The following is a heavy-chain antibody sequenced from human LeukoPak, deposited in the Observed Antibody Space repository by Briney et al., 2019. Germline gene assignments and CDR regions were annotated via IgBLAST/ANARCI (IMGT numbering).Heavy chain of an antibody. D-gene: IGHD3-22*01. CDR1: GLTFSSYW. CDR2: INSDGSIT. Sequence: GGSLRLSCAASGLTFSSYWMHWVRQAPGKGLVWVSRINSDGSITSYADSVKGRFTITRDNAKNTLYLQMNSLRAEDTAVYYCARTGYRPLVRYDSSGRGAFDIWGQGTMVTVSS. V-gene: IGHV3-74*01. CDR3: ARTGYRPLVRYDSSGRGAFDI. J-gene: IGHJ3*02.